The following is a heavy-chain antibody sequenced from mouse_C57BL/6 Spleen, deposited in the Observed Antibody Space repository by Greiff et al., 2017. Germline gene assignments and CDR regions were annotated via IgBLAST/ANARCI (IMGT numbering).Heavy chain of an antibody. V-gene: IGHV1-52*01. Sequence: QVQLQQSGAELVRPGSSVKLSCKASGYTFTSYWMHWVKQRPIQGLEWIGNIDPSDSETHYNQKFKDKATLTVDKSSSTAYMQLSSLTSEDSAVYYCARLGPPYYGNYPYWYFDVWGTGTTVTVSS. J-gene: IGHJ1*03. CDR1: GYTFTSYW. D-gene: IGHD2-10*01. CDR2: IDPSDSET. CDR3: ARLGPPYYGNYPYWYFDV.